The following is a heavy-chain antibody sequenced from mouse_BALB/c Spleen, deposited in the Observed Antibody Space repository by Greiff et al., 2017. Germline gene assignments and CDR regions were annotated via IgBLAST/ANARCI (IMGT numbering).Heavy chain of an antibody. CDR1: GYTFTSYW. J-gene: IGHJ2*01. CDR2: IYPGDGDT. V-gene: IGHV1-87*01. D-gene: IGHD1-3*01. CDR3: AREWYFDY. Sequence: VKLVESGAELARPGASVKLSCKASGYTFTSYWMQWVKQRPGQGLEWIGAIYPGDGDTRYTQKFKGKATLTADKSSSTAYMQLSSLASEDSAVYYCAREWYFDYWGQGTTLTVSS.